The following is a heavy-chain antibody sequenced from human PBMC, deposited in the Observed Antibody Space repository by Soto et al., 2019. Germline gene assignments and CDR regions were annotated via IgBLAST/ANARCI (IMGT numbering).Heavy chain of an antibody. CDR3: ARSIAAADYYYYYGMDV. D-gene: IGHD6-13*01. CDR1: GYTFTGYY. CDR2: INPNSGGT. V-gene: IGHV1-2*02. Sequence: QVQLVQSGAEVKKPGASVKVSCKASGYTFTGYYMHWVRQAPGQGLEWRGWINPNSGGTNYAQKFQDRVTMTRDTSISTAYMELSRLRSDDTAVYYCARSIAAADYYYYYGMDVWGQGTTVTVSS. J-gene: IGHJ6*02.